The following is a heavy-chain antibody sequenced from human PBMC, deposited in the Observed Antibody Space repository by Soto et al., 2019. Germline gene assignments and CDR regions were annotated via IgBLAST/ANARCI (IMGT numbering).Heavy chain of an antibody. V-gene: IGHV1-69*06. CDR3: ATSSQDFDWLLVWFDP. J-gene: IGHJ5*02. CDR2: IIPIFGTA. D-gene: IGHD3-9*01. Sequence: SVKVSCKASGGTFSSYAISWVRQAPGQGLEWMGGIIPIFGTANYAQKFQGRVTITADKSTSTAYMELSSLRSEDTAVYYCATSSQDFDWLLVWFDPWGQGTLVTVSS. CDR1: GGTFSSYA.